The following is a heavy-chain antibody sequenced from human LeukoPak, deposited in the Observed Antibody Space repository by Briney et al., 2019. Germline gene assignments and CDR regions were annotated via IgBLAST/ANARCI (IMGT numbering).Heavy chain of an antibody. CDR3: ASEGYSSSWYVLGFGYYYGMDV. CDR2: ISYNGSNK. J-gene: IGHJ6*02. V-gene: IGHV3-30*04. D-gene: IGHD6-13*01. Sequence: GGSLRLSCAASGFTFSSHAMHWVRQAPGKGLEWVAVISYNGSNKYYADSVKGRFTISRDNSKNTLYLQMNSLRAEDTAVYYCASEGYSSSWYVLGFGYYYGMDVWGQGTTVTVSS. CDR1: GFTFSSHA.